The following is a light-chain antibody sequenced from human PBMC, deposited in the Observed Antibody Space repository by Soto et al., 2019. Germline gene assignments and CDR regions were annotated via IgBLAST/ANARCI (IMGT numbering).Light chain of an antibody. CDR2: VGTGGIVG. V-gene: IGLV9-49*01. Sequence: QSVLTQPPSASASLGASVTLTCTLSSGYSDYKVDWYQQRPGKGPRFVMRVGTGGIVGSKGDGIPDRFSVLGSGLNRYLTIKNIQEDDESDYHFGADHGSGSNFVWVFGGGTKLTVL. CDR3: GADHGSGSNFVWV. CDR1: SGYSDYK. J-gene: IGLJ3*02.